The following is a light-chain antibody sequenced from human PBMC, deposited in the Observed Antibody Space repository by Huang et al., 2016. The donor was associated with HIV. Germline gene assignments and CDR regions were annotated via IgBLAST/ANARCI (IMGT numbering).Light chain of an antibody. J-gene: IGKJ1*01. CDR3: MQALQTPPWT. CDR2: FGS. V-gene: IGKV2-28*01. CDR1: QSLLHSNGYNY. Sequence: DIVMTQSPLSLPVTPGEPASISCRSSQSLLHSNGYNYLDWYLQKPGQSPQLLIYFGSKRASGVPDRLSGSGSGTDFTLKISRVEAEDVGVYYCMQALQTPPWTFGQGTKVEIK.